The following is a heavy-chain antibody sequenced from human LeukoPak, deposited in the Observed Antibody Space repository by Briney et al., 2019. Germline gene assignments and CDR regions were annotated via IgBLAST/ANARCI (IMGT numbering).Heavy chain of an antibody. CDR2: IYSGGST. CDR3: ARQRPDLLWFGELSSYYFDY. V-gene: IGHV3-53*01. Sequence: GGSLRLSCAASGFTVSSNYMSWVRQAPGKGLEWVSVIYSGGSTYYADSVKGRFTISRDNSKNTLYLQMNSLRAEDTAVYYCARQRPDLLWFGELSSYYFDYWGQGTLVTVSS. J-gene: IGHJ4*02. CDR1: GFTVSSNY. D-gene: IGHD3-10*01.